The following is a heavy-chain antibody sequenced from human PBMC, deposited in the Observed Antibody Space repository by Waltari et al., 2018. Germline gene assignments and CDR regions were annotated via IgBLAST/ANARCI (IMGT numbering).Heavy chain of an antibody. D-gene: IGHD2-8*01. V-gene: IGHV3-23*01. CDR1: GFIFSSYA. J-gene: IGHJ5*02. Sequence: EVQLLESGGGLVQPGGSLRLSGEGPGFIFSSYAMSWVRQAPGKGLEWVSAISGSASASFYADSVKGRFSISRDNSKNTLFLQVNSLRADDTAIYYCAIDLGYFTSWGPGTLVTVSS. CDR3: AIDLGYFTS. CDR2: ISGSASAS.